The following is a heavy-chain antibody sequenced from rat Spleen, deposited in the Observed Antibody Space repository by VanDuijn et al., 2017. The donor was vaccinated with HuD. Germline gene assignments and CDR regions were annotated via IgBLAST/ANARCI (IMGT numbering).Heavy chain of an antibody. CDR3: TRDGRVSAHFDY. V-gene: IGHV5S13*01. D-gene: IGHD1-4*01. J-gene: IGHJ2*01. Sequence: EVQLVESGGGLVQPGRSLKLSCAASEFTFTKYGMSWVRQAPTKGLEWVASISTGGGNTYYRDTVKGRFTISRDNAKNTLYLQMDSLRSEDTATYYCTRDGRVSAHFDYWGQGVMVTVSS. CDR1: EFTFTKYG. CDR2: ISTGGGNT.